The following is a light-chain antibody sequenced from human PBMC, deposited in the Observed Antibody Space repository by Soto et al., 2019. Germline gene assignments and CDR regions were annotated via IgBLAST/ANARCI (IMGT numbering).Light chain of an antibody. CDR3: CSYAGSSTFAV. CDR2: ENS. CDR1: SGDVGSYNF. V-gene: IGLV2-23*02. J-gene: IGLJ1*01. Sequence: QSALTQPASVSGSPGQSITISCTGTSGDVGSYNFVSWYQQHPGKVPKLMIYENSKRPSGVSYRFSGSKSGYTASFTISGLQAEDEADYYCCSYAGSSTFAVFGTGTKLTVL.